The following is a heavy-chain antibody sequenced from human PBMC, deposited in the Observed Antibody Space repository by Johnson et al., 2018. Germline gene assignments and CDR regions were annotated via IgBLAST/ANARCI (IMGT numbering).Heavy chain of an antibody. CDR1: GFTFSRFA. D-gene: IGHD3-16*01. CDR2: IGDSGVDT. CDR3: TTVRGSSLQYFRY. J-gene: IGHJ1*01. V-gene: IGHV3-23*04. Sequence: VQLVQSGGGLVQPGGSLSLSCAASGFTFSRFALCWVRQAPGKRLEWVSAIGDSGVDTTYANPVQGRLPIARENSRNTLYLQMNSLKTEDKAVYYCTTVRGSSLQYFRYWGQGPLVSVSS.